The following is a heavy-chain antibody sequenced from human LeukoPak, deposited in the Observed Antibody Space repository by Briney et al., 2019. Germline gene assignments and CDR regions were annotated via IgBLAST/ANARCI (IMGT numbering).Heavy chain of an antibody. J-gene: IGHJ4*02. CDR1: GFPFSRYA. Sequence: GGSLRLSCAASGFPFSRYAMYWVRQAPGKGLVWVARVHGDGYSISYADSVRGRFTISRDNAKDTLYLHMNSLRPEDTAVYYCARAQGGPPTDFWAQGTLVTVS. V-gene: IGHV3-74*01. CDR2: VHGDGYSI. D-gene: IGHD3-16*01. CDR3: ARAQGGPPTDF.